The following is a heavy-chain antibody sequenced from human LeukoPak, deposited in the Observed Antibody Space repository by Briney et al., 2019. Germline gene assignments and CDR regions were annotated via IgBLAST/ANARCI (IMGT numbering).Heavy chain of an antibody. V-gene: IGHV3-23*01. J-gene: IGHJ4*02. CDR2: ISGSGGST. D-gene: IGHD5-18*01. Sequence: GGSLRLSCAASGFTFSSYAMSWVRQASGKGLEWVSAISGSGGSTYYADSVKGRFTISRDNSKNTLYLQMNSLRAEDTAVYYCAKDLGRGYSYGVYFDYWGQGTLVTVSS. CDR3: AKDLGRGYSYGVYFDY. CDR1: GFTFSSYA.